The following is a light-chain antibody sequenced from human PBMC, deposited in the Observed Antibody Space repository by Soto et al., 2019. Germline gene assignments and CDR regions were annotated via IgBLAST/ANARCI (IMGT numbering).Light chain of an antibody. J-gene: IGLJ1*01. CDR3: SSYTSSSTPYV. CDR1: NNEIVGYNY. V-gene: IGLV2-14*01. Sequence: QSVLTQPSPVSGSPGQSITIFFPWTNNEIVGYNYVSWYQQHPGKAPKLLIYDVSNRPSGVSNRFSGSKSGNTASLTISGLQAEDEADYYCSSYTSSSTPYVFGTGTKVTVL. CDR2: DVS.